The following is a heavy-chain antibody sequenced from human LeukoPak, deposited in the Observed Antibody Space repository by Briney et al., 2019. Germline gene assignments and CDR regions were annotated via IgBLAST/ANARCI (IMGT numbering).Heavy chain of an antibody. Sequence: GGSLRLSCAASGFTFSSYWMGWVRQAPGKGLEWVADIKQEGSEEKYVDSVKGRFTISRDNPRISLYLQMNSLRVEDTAVYYCARELWPGDYWGQGILVSVSS. D-gene: IGHD3-10*01. V-gene: IGHV3-7*01. CDR1: GFTFSSYW. CDR2: IKQEGSEE. CDR3: ARELWPGDY. J-gene: IGHJ4*02.